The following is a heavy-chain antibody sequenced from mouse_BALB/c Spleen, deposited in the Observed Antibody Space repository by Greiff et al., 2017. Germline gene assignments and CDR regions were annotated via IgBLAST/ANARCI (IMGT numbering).Heavy chain of an antibody. CDR2: ISNGGGST. Sequence: EVKLMDSGGGLVQPGGSLKLSCAASGFTFSSYTMSWVRQTPEKRLEWVAYISNGGGSTYYPDTVKGRFTISRDNAKNTLYLQMSSLKSEDTAMYYCARRDYDGAKAMDYWGQGTSVTVSS. J-gene: IGHJ4*01. CDR3: ARRDYDGAKAMDY. CDR1: GFTFSSYT. D-gene: IGHD2-4*01. V-gene: IGHV5-12-2*01.